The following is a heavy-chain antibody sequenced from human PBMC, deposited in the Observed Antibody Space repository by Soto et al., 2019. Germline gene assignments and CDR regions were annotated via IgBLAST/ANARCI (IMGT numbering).Heavy chain of an antibody. D-gene: IGHD3-9*01. CDR3: AKDSGNDILTGYSINWFDP. Sequence: EVQLLESGGDLLQPGGSLRLSCAASGFAFGSYAMNWVRQAPGKGLEWVSSISYSGGSTYYADSVKGRFTISRDNSKNTLYLQMNSLRAEDTAIYYCAKDSGNDILTGYSINWFDPWGQGTLVTVSS. J-gene: IGHJ5*02. V-gene: IGHV3-23*01. CDR2: ISYSGGST. CDR1: GFAFGSYA.